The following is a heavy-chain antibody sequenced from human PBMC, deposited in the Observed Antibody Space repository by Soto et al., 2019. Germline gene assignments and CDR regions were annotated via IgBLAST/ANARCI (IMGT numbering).Heavy chain of an antibody. Sequence: SETLSLTCAVYGGSFSGYYWSWIRQPPGKGLEWIGEINHSGSTNYNPSLKSRVTISVDTSKNQFSLKLSSVTAADTAVYYCAREGPRGVTNYDDYWGQGTLVTVS. V-gene: IGHV4-34*01. CDR3: AREGPRGVTNYDDY. D-gene: IGHD4-17*01. J-gene: IGHJ4*02. CDR1: GGSFSGYY. CDR2: INHSGST.